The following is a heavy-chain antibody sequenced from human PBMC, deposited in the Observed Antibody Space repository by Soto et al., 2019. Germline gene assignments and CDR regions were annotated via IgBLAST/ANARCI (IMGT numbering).Heavy chain of an antibody. CDR1: GFTFSSYG. CDR3: ANRGYCSSTSCYGMDV. CDR2: ISYDGSNK. D-gene: IGHD2-2*01. J-gene: IGHJ6*02. Sequence: QVQLVESGGGVVQPGRSLRLSCAASGFTFSSYGMHWVRQAPGKGLEWVAVISYDGSNKYYADSVKGRFTISRDNSKNLLYLQMNSLRAEDTAVYYGANRGYCSSTSCYGMDVWGQGTTVTVSS. V-gene: IGHV3-30*18.